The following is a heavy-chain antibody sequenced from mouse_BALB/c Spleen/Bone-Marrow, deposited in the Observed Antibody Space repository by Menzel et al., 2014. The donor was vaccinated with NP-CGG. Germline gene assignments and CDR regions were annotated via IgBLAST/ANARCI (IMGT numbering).Heavy chain of an antibody. J-gene: IGHJ3*01. CDR2: SRNKAKDYTT. D-gene: IGHD2-10*02. CDR1: GFTFSDFY. CDR3: VRDVGYGNYFVY. V-gene: IGHV7-1*02. Sequence: EVMLVESGGGLVQPGGSLILSCAPSGFTFSDFYMEWVRQPPGKRLEWIAASRNKAKDYTTEYSASVKGRFIVSRDTSQSILYLQMNALRAEDTAIYYCVRDVGYGNYFVYWGQGTLSLSLQ.